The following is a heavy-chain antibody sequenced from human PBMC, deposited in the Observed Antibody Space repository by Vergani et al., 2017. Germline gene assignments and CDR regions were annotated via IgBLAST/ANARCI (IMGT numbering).Heavy chain of an antibody. J-gene: IGHJ6*02. CDR2: ISSSSSYI. V-gene: IGHV3-21*01. D-gene: IGHD3-9*01. CDR1: GFTFSSYS. CDR3: ARPITISSYGMDV. Sequence: EVQLVESGGGLVKPGGSLRLSCAASGFTFSSYSMNWVRQAPGKGLEWVSSISSSSSYIYYADSVKGRFTISRYNAKNSLYLQMNSLRAEDTAVYYCARPITISSYGMDVWGQGTTVTVSS.